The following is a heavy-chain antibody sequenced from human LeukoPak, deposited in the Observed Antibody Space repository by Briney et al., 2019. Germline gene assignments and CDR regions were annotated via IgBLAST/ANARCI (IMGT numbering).Heavy chain of an antibody. CDR1: GFTCSSYW. J-gene: IGHJ6*02. CDR2: IKQDGSEKYYVDSDGSEK. Sequence: GGSLRLSCAASGFTCSSYWMTWVRQAPGKGLEWVANIKQDGSEKYYVDSDGSEKYYVDSVKGRFTISRDNAKNSLYLQMNSLRAVDTAVYYCARMFQQLVNRYYCYVMDVWGQGTTVTVSS. V-gene: IGHV3-7*01. D-gene: IGHD6-13*01. CDR3: ARMFQQLVNRYYCYVMDV.